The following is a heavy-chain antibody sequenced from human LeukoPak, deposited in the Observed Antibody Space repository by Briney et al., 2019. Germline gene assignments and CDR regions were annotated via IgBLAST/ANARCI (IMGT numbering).Heavy chain of an antibody. J-gene: IGHJ4*02. CDR3: ARRNYYDSSGDFDY. D-gene: IGHD3-22*01. V-gene: IGHV4-59*06. CDR2: IYYSGST. CDR1: GGSISSYY. Sequence: SETLSLTCTVSGGSISSYYWSWIRQPPGKGLEWIGYIYYSGSTYYNPSLKSRVTISVDTSKNQFSLKLSSVTAADTAVYYCARRNYYDSSGDFDYWGQGTLVTVSS.